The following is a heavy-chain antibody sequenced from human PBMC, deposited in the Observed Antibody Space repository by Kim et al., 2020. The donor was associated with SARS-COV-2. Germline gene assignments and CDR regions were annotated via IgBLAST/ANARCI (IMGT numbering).Heavy chain of an antibody. CDR3: ARGGPRFALGV. Sequence: GGSLRLSCAASGFSFSSHWMHWVRQVPGKGLVWVSQIKNDGSSTSYADSVKGRFTISRDNAKNTLYLQMNSLRAEDTAVYYCARGGPRFALGVWGQGTTVTVSS. J-gene: IGHJ6*02. V-gene: IGHV3-74*01. CDR1: GFSFSSHW. CDR2: IKNDGSST. D-gene: IGHD3-10*02.